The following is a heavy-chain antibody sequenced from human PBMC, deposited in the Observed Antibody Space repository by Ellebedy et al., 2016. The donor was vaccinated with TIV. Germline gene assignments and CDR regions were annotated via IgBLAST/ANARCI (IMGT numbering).Heavy chain of an antibody. V-gene: IGHV6-1*01. J-gene: IGHJ4*02. D-gene: IGHD5-12*01. CDR1: GDSVSSNSAA. CDR3: ARGHSGYDYVLDY. Sequence: SQTLSLTCAISGDSVSSNSAAWNWIRQSPSRGLEWLGRTYYRSKWYNDYELSVKSRIIINPDTSKNHFSLQLNSVTPEDTAVYYCARGHSGYDYVLDYWGQGTLVTVSS. CDR2: TYYRSKWYN.